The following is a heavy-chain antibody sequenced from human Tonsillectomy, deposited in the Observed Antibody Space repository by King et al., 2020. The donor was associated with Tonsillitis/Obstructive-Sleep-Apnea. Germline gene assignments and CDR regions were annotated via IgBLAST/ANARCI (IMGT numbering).Heavy chain of an antibody. CDR1: GFPFRDFY. CDR2: ISSSSSST. CDR3: ARDPTDYYASGNYYFDY. V-gene: IGHV3-11*05. Sequence: PLVESGGGLVTPGGSLSLSCAASGFPFRDFYMRWIRPAPGQGLEWVSYISSSSSSTSSADSVKGRFTISRDNAKNSLSLQMNSLRAEDTAVYYCARDPTDYYASGNYYFDYWGQGTLVTVSS. D-gene: IGHD3-10*01. J-gene: IGHJ4*02.